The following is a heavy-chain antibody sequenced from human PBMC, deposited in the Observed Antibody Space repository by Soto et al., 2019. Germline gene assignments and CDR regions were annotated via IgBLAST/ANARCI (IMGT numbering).Heavy chain of an antibody. J-gene: IGHJ3*02. D-gene: IGHD1-1*01. V-gene: IGHV3-53*01. CDR3: ATWHLQEHAYDI. CDR1: GFTVSGKKY. Sequence: VGSLRLSCEVFGFTVSGKKYVAWVRQAPGKGLEWVSALYDLDGTYYADSVKGRFTTSSDSSRITVYLQMNSLRPDDTAVYSCATWHLQEHAYDIWGQGTMVTVSS. CDR2: LYDLDGT.